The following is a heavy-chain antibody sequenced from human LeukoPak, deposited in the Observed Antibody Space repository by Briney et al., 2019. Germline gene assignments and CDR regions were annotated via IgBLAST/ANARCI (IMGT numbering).Heavy chain of an antibody. J-gene: IGHJ4*02. CDR2: INHSGST. V-gene: IGHV4-34*01. Sequence: PSETLSLTCAVYGGSFSGYYWSWIRQPPGKGLEWIGEINHSGSTNYNPSLKSRVTISVDTSKNHFSLKLRSVTAADTAVYYCASITMVREGYWGQGTLVTVSP. D-gene: IGHD3-10*01. CDR1: GGSFSGYY. CDR3: ASITMVREGY.